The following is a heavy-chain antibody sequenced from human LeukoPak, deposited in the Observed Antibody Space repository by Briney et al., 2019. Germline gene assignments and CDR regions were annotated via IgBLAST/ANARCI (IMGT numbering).Heavy chain of an antibody. CDR2: IYYSGST. J-gene: IGHJ4*02. D-gene: IGHD5-18*01. CDR3: ARGGYSYGSYYFDY. Sequence: SETLSLTCTASGFSISSYYWSWIRQPPGKGLEWIGYIYYSGSTNYNPSLKSRVTISVDTSKNQFSLKLSSVTAADTAVYYCARGGYSYGSYYFDYWGQGTLVTVSS. V-gene: IGHV4-59*01. CDR1: GFSISSYY.